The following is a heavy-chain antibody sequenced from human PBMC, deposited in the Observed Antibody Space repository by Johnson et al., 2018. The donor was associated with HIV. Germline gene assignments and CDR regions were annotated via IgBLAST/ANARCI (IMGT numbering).Heavy chain of an antibody. Sequence: VHLVESGGGLVQPGGSLRLSCAASGLTVSTNDINWVRQAPGKGLEWVSVIYSGGSTYYADSVKGRFTISRDNSKNTLYLQMNSLRPKDTAMYYCASGVTTRAPLLIWGQGTMVTVSS. CDR1: GLTVSTND. CDR3: ASGVTTRAPLLI. J-gene: IGHJ3*02. CDR2: IYSGGST. V-gene: IGHV3-66*02. D-gene: IGHD1-1*01.